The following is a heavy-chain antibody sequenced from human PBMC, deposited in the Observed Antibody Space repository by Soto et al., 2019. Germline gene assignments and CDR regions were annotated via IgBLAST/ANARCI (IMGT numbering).Heavy chain of an antibody. J-gene: IGHJ4*02. D-gene: IGHD2-8*01. CDR3: ARTVAAPYYYFDY. CDR1: GGSTSSYY. V-gene: IGHV4-59*01. CDR2: IYFSGST. Sequence: SETLSLTCSVSGGSTSSYYWSWIRQPPGKGLEWIGYIYFSGSTNYNPSLKSRVTISVDTSKNQFSLKLSSVTAADTAVYYCARTVAAPYYYFDYWGRGTLVTVSS.